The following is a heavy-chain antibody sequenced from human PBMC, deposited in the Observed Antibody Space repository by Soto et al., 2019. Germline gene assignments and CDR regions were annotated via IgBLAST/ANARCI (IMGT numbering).Heavy chain of an antibody. J-gene: IGHJ6*02. CDR2: ISAYNGNT. D-gene: IGHD6-13*01. V-gene: IGHV1-18*04. CDR1: GYTFTSYG. CDR3: ARGSYSSSWTPDYGMDV. Sequence: ASVKVSFKASGYTFTSYGISWVRQAPGQGLEWMGWISAYNGNTNYAQKLQGRVTMTTDTSTSTAYMELRSLRSDDTAVYYCARGSYSSSWTPDYGMDVWGQGTTVTVSS.